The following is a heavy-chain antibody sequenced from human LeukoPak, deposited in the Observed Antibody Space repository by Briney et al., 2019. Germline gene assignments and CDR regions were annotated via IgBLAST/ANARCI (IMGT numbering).Heavy chain of an antibody. Sequence: GGFLRLSCAASGFTFSSYVMSWGRQAPGEVLELVSAISCSGGSTYYADSVKGRFTISRDNSKNTLYLQMNSLRAEDTAVYYCAKDRGIISDSWGQGTLVTVSS. CDR2: ISCSGGST. J-gene: IGHJ4*02. CDR1: GFTFSSYV. CDR3: AKDRGIISDS. V-gene: IGHV3-23*01. D-gene: IGHD3-10*01.